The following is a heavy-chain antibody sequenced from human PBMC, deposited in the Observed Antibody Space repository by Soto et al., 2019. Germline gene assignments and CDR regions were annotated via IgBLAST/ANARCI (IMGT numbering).Heavy chain of an antibody. J-gene: IGHJ6*02. CDR1: GFTFSSYG. CDR3: ARDSQPWVDTAMVTSRRYYYYGMDV. V-gene: IGHV3-33*01. CDR2: IWYDGSNK. Sequence: GGSLRLSCAASGFTFSSYGMHWVRQAPGKGLEWVAVIWYDGSNKYYADSVKGRFTISRDNSKNTLYLQMNSLRAEDTAVYYCARDSQPWVDTAMVTSRRYYYYGMDVWGQGTTVTVSS. D-gene: IGHD5-18*01.